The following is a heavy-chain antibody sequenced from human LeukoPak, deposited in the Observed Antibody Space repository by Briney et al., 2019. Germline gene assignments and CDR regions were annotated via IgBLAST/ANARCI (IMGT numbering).Heavy chain of an antibody. J-gene: IGHJ4*02. CDR1: GYTFTGYY. CDR3: ARDRPPTGNFYFDY. V-gene: IGHV1-2*02. Sequence: ASVKVSCKASGYTFTGYYIHWVRQAPGHGLEWMGWINPNTGATNSAQTFQGRVTLTRDTSISTAYMELRGLMSNDTAVYYCARDRPPTGNFYFDYRGQGTLVTVSS. D-gene: IGHD1-1*01. CDR2: INPNTGAT.